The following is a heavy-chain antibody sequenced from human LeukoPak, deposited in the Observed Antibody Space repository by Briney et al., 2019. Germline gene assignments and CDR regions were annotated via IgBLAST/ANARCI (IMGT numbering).Heavy chain of an antibody. J-gene: IGHJ6*03. CDR3: ARQGEPNINKRGLIRFSEWLTSNYMDV. CDR1: GYTFTGYY. V-gene: IGHV1-2*02. D-gene: IGHD3-3*01. Sequence: ASVKVSCKASGYTFTGYYMHWVRQAPGQGLEWMGWINPNSGGTNYAQKFQGRVTMTRDTSISTAYMELSRLRSDDTAVYYCARQGEPNINKRGLIRFSEWLTSNYMDVWGKGTTVTVSS. CDR2: INPNSGGT.